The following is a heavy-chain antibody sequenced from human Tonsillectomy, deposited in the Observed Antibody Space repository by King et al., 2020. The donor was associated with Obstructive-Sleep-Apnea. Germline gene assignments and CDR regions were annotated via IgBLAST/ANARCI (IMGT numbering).Heavy chain of an antibody. D-gene: IGHD2-21*01. Sequence: QLVQSGAEVKKPGESLKISCKGSGYNFPSYWIGWVRQMPGKGLEWMGIIYPGDSDTRYSPSFQGRVTISAAKSISTAYLQWSSLKASDTAIHYCARRIGGDYYSHLDYWGQGTLVTVSS. CDR1: GYNFPSYW. V-gene: IGHV5-51*01. CDR3: ARRIGGDYYSHLDY. CDR2: IYPGDSDT. J-gene: IGHJ4*02.